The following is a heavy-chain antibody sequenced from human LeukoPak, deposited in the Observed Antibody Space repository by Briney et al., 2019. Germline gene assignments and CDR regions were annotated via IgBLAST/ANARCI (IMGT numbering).Heavy chain of an antibody. CDR3: ARRGVVTATSFDAMDV. Sequence: PSETLSLTCTVSGRSISSYYWSWIRQPPGKGLEWIGYIYYTGSTNYSPSLKSRVTISVDTSKTQFSLRLSSVTTADTAVYYCARRGVVTATSFDAMDVWGNGTTVTVSS. J-gene: IGHJ6*03. D-gene: IGHD2-21*02. V-gene: IGHV4-59*01. CDR1: GRSISSYY. CDR2: IYYTGST.